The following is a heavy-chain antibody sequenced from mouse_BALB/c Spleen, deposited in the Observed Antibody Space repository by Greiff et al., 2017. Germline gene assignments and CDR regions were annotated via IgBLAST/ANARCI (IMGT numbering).Heavy chain of an antibody. CDR3: ARRHWDGAYWYFDV. V-gene: IGHV3-8*02. CDR1: GDSITSGY. J-gene: IGHJ1*01. CDR2: ISYSGST. D-gene: IGHD4-1*01. Sequence: EVQLQQSGPSLVKPSQTLSLTCSVTGDSITSGYWNWIRKFPGNKLEYMGYISYSGSTYYNPSLKSRISITRDTSKNQYYLQLNSVTTEDTATYYCARRHWDGAYWYFDVWGAGTTVTVSS.